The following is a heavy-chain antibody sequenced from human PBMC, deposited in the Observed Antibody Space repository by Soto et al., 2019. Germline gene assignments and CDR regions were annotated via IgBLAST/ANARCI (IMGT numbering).Heavy chain of an antibody. V-gene: IGHV1-18*01. D-gene: IGHD3-10*01. CDR3: ARFGSAPYSYYGVDV. J-gene: IGHJ6*02. CDR2: VSGYNGNT. CDR1: GYIVTNSD. Sequence: QVQLVQSEPEVRKPGASVKVSCKASGYIVTNSDITWVRQAPGQGLEWMGWVSGYNGNTKNAQKFQDRFNMTTHTSTRRVYMELLSLRSDDTAVYYCARFGSAPYSYYGVDVWGQGTTVFVSS.